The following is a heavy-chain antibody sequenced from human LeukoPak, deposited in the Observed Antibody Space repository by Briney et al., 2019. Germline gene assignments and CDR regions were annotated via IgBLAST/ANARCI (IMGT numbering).Heavy chain of an antibody. J-gene: IGHJ6*03. V-gene: IGHV1-18*01. Sequence: GTSVKVSCKAPGYAFTTYAITWVRQAPGQGLEWMGWITTYNGNTNYAQKLQGRVTMTTDTSTSTAYMELRSLRSDDTAVYYCAREGGYSYGYYYYYYMDVWGKGTTVTVSS. D-gene: IGHD5-18*01. CDR1: GYAFTTYA. CDR3: AREGGYSYGYYYYYYMDV. CDR2: ITTYNGNT.